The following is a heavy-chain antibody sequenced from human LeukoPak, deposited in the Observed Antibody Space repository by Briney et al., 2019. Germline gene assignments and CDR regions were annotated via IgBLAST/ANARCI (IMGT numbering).Heavy chain of an antibody. D-gene: IGHD3-3*01. CDR2: IYYSGST. CDR1: GGSISSSSYY. CDR3: AGTDYDFWSGYPYYFDY. J-gene: IGHJ4*02. Sequence: SETLSLTCTVSGGSISSSSYYWGWIRQPPGEGLEWIGSIYYSGSTYYNPSLKSRVTISVDTSKNQFSLKLSSVTAADTAVYYCAGTDYDFWSGYPYYFDYWGQGTLVTVSS. V-gene: IGHV4-39*01.